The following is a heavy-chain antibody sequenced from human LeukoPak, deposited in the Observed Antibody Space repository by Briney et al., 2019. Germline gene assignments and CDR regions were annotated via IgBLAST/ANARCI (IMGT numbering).Heavy chain of an antibody. J-gene: IGHJ4*02. V-gene: IGHV1-69*13. CDR3: ARVDTAMVLWRNFDY. Sequence: GASVKVSCKASGGTFSSYAISWVRQAPGQGLEWMGGIIPIFGTANYAQKFQGRVTITADESTSTAYMELSSLRSEDTAVYYCARVDTAMVLWRNFDYWGQGTLVTVSS. CDR1: GGTFSSYA. CDR2: IIPIFGTA. D-gene: IGHD5-18*01.